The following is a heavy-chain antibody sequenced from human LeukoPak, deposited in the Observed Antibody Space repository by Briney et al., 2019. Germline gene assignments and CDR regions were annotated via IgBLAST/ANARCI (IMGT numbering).Heavy chain of an antibody. V-gene: IGHV4-34*01. CDR3: ARGPKRSWFDP. Sequence: PSEALSLTCAVYGGSFNTYYWSWIRQPPGKGLEWIGEINHSGSTNYNPSLKSRFTISVDTSKNQFSLKLSSVTAADTAVYYCARGPKRSWFDPWGQGTLVTVSS. J-gene: IGHJ5*02. CDR2: INHSGST. CDR1: GGSFNTYY.